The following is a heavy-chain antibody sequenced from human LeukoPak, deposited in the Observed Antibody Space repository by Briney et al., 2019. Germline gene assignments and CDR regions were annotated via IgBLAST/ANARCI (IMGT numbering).Heavy chain of an antibody. CDR3: AKDVGKWESLHFFDY. Sequence: GGSLRLSCLPSGFTLSTNAMSWVRQAPGKGLEWISGISGSGASTYYADSVKGRFTISRDDSRNTLYLQMNSLRGDDTAVYYCAKDVGKWESLHFFDYWGQGTLVTVSS. D-gene: IGHD1-26*01. J-gene: IGHJ4*02. CDR2: ISGSGAST. CDR1: GFTLSTNA. V-gene: IGHV3-23*01.